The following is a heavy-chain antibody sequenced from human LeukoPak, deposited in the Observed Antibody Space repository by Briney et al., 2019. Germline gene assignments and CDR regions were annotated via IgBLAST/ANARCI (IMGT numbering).Heavy chain of an antibody. CDR1: GYTFTSCY. J-gene: IGHJ4*02. D-gene: IGHD3-22*01. V-gene: IGHV1-46*01. Sequence: ASVKVSCKAPGYTFTSCYMHWVRQAPGQGLEWMGIINPSGGSTSYAQKFQGRVTMTRDTSTSTVYMELSSLRSEDTAVYYCTRDAYYYDSSGYYGFGVDYWGQGTLVTVSS. CDR3: TRDAYYYDSSGYYGFGVDY. CDR2: INPSGGST.